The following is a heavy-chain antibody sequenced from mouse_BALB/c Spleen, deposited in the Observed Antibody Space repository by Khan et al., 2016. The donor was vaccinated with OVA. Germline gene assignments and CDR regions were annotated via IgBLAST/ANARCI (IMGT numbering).Heavy chain of an antibody. CDR3: ARGGVGYNRSDGGAMEY. J-gene: IGHJ4*01. CDR1: GYTFTTAG. CDR2: INTHSGVP. V-gene: IGHV9-4*02. D-gene: IGHD1-2*01. Sequence: QIQLVQSGPELKKPGETVRISCKASGYTFTTAGIQWVQKMPGKGLKWIGWINTHSGVPKYAEDFKGRFTFSLEISVNTAYLQITNLTYEDTATYYGARGGVGYNRSDGGAMEYWGQGTLVTVSA.